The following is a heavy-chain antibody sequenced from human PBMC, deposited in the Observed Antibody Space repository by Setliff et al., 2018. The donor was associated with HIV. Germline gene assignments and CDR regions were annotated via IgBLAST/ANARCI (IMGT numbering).Heavy chain of an antibody. CDR3: ARMVVGGYNNYYYYDYMDV. V-gene: IGHV4-4*07. CDR2: VYTSGSS. CDR1: GGSISSYY. D-gene: IGHD2-21*01. Sequence: SETLSLTCSVSGGSISSYYWTWIRQPAGKGLEWIGRVYTSGSSNYNPSLKSRVTMSIDTSKNQFSLKLSSVTAADTAVYYCARMVVGGYNNYYYYDYMDVWGKGTTVTVSS. J-gene: IGHJ6*03.